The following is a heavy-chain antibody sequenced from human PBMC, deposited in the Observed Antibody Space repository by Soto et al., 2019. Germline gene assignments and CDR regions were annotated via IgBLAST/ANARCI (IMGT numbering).Heavy chain of an antibody. CDR1: GGSFSGYY. V-gene: IGHV4-34*01. J-gene: IGHJ5*02. CDR2: INHSGST. CDR3: ARDRRLITMVRGVSLWFDP. Sequence: SETLSLTCAVYGGSFSGYYWSWIRQPPGKGLEWIGEINHSGSTNYNPSLKSRVTISVDTSKNQFSLKLSSVTAADTAVYYCARDRRLITMVRGVSLWFDPWGEGTLVTVSS. D-gene: IGHD3-10*01.